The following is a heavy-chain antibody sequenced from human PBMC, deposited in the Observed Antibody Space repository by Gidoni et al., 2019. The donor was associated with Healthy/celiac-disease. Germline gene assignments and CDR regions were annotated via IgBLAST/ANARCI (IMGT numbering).Heavy chain of an antibody. J-gene: IGHJ4*02. CDR2: ISSSSSYI. Sequence: EVQLVESGGGLVKPGGPRGSSGAAPGLPLGSIGMNWVRQAPGKGLEWVSSISSSSSYIYYADSVKDRFTISRDNAKNSLYLQMNSLRAEDTAVYYCARLGYYYDSSGYSTLDYWGQGTLVTVSS. D-gene: IGHD3-22*01. V-gene: IGHV3-21*01. CDR3: ARLGYYYDSSGYSTLDY. CDR1: GLPLGSIG.